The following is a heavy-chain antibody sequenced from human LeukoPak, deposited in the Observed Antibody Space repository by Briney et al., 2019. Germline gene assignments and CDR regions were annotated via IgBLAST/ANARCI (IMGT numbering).Heavy chain of an antibody. CDR2: IYHSGST. CDR1: GDFISNNY. D-gene: IGHD2-15*01. J-gene: IGHJ4*02. V-gene: IGHV4-59*12. Sequence: NPSETLSLTCTVSGDFISNNYWSWIRQPPGKGLEWIAYIYHSGSTKYNPSLKSRVTVSVDTSKNHFSLKLSSVTAADTAVYYCARDYSDPNFDYWGQGTLVTVSS. CDR3: ARDYSDPNFDY.